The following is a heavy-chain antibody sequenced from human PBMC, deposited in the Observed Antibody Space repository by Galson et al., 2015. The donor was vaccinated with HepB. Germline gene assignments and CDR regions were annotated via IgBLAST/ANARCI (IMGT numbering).Heavy chain of an antibody. V-gene: IGHV4-4*02. D-gene: IGHD5-18*01. J-gene: IGHJ5*01. Sequence: SETLSLTCAVSGGSISGSHWWSWVRQPPGKGLEWIGERQSTGSTNYRPSLKSRVTISLDNSKNQFSLKLTSVTAADTAVYYCARRYSWNWFDSWGQGTLVIVSS. CDR2: RQSTGST. CDR1: GGSISGSHW. CDR3: ARRYSWNWFDS.